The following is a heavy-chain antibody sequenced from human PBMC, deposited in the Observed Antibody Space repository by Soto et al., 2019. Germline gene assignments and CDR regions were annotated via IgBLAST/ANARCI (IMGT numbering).Heavy chain of an antibody. CDR2: FSGSGGST. CDR3: ARDWTGDTCPCLDV. D-gene: IGHD3-3*01. J-gene: IGHJ6*02. CDR1: GSTFSNYA. Sequence: VQLLESGGGLVQPGGSLRLSCAAAGSTFSNYALTWVRQSPGKGLEWVSTFSGSGGSTYYADSVRGRFTISRDNSKNTLFLQMNSLRVEDTAIYYCARDWTGDTCPCLDVWGQGTTVSVSS. V-gene: IGHV3-23*01.